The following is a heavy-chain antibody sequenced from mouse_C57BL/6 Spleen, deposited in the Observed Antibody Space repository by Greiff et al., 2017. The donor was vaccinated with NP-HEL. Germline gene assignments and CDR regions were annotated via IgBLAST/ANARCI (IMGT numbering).Heavy chain of an antibody. J-gene: IGHJ1*03. CDR3: ARGAIYYDYDGRGWYFDV. Sequence: QVQLQQPGAELVKPGASVKLSCKASGYTFTSYWMHWVKQRPGRGLEWIGRIDPNSGGTKYNEKFKSKATLTVDKPSSTAYMQLSSLTSEDSAVYYCARGAIYYDYDGRGWYFDVWGTGTTVTVSS. D-gene: IGHD2-4*01. V-gene: IGHV1-72*01. CDR2: IDPNSGGT. CDR1: GYTFTSYW.